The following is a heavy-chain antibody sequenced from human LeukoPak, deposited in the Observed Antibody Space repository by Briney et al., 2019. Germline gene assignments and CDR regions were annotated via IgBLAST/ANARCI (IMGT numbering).Heavy chain of an antibody. Sequence: GGSLRLSCAAPGFTFSSYAMHWVRQAPGKGLEWVAVISYDGSNKYYADSVKGRFTISRDNSKNTLYLQMNSLRAEDTAVYYCATLTVVTALDAFDIWGQGTMVTVSS. CDR1: GFTFSSYA. CDR3: ATLTVVTALDAFDI. V-gene: IGHV3-30-3*01. D-gene: IGHD4-23*01. CDR2: ISYDGSNK. J-gene: IGHJ3*02.